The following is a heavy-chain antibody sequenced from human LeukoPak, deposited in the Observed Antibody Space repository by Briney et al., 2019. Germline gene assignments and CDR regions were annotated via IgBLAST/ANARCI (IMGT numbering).Heavy chain of an antibody. CDR1: GYTFPTSW. CDR2: IYPADSDT. D-gene: IGHD5-12*01. J-gene: IGHJ4*02. V-gene: IGHV5-51*01. CDR3: ARVWYRGYEFDY. Sequence: GESLKISCKASGYTFPTSWIGWGRQMPGKVLEWRGSIYPADSDTRYSPSFQGQVTISADKSISPAYLQWSSLKASDTAMYYCARVWYRGYEFDYWGQGTLVTVSS.